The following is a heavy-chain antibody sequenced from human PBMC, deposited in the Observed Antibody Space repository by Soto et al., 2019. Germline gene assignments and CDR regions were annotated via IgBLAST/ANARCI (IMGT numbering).Heavy chain of an antibody. V-gene: IGHV4-4*02. Sequence: SQTLCLTYTVSGGTVSDTRCRRCVRLSPGRGLEWIGDIYHLGTTNYNPSLKRRVSISLDKSKNQFSLKLTSVTAADTAVYFCARTGKFYYYDMSGLPFDPCGPGVLVTVSS. CDR2: IYHLGTT. CDR1: GGTVSDTRC. CDR3: ARTGKFYYYDMSGLPFDP. J-gene: IGHJ5*02. D-gene: IGHD3-22*01.